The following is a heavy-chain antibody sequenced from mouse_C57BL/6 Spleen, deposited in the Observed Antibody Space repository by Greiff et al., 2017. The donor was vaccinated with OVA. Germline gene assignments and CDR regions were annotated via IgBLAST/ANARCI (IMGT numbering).Heavy chain of an antibody. CDR3: ARGNDYDVFYFDY. CDR1: GYTFTDYY. V-gene: IGHV1-26*01. CDR2: INPNNGGT. J-gene: IGHJ2*01. Sequence: EVQLQQSGPELVKPGASVKISCKASGYTFTDYYMNWVKQSHGKSLEWIGDINPNNGGTSYNQKFKGKATLTVDKSSSTAYMELRSLTSEDSAVYYCARGNDYDVFYFDYWGQGTTLTVSS. D-gene: IGHD2-4*01.